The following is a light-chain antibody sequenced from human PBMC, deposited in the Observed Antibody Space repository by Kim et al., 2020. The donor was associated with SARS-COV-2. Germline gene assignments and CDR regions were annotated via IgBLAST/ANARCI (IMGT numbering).Light chain of an antibody. V-gene: IGKV3-20*01. CDR2: GAS. CDR3: ERFGSSAPHT. J-gene: IGKJ2*01. Sequence: EIVLTQSPDTLSLSPGERATLFCRASQSVGSSYLAWYQHKRGQPPRLLIYGASTRASDIPERFSGSGSGAEFTLTISKLEPEDFAVYYCERFGSSAPHTWGQGTKREI. CDR1: QSVGSSY.